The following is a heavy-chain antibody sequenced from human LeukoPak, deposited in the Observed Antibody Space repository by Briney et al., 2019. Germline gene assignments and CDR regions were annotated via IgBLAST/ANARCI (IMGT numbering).Heavy chain of an antibody. CDR2: IYSGTT. D-gene: IGHD4/OR15-4a*01. V-gene: IGHV3-53*01. CDR3: AGRAGAYSHPYDY. Sequence: PGGSLRLSCTVSGFSVSSNSMSWVRQAPGKGLEWVSFIYSGTTHYSDSVKGRFTISRDNSKNTLYLQMNSLRVEDTAVYYCAGRAGAYSHPYDYWGQGTLVTVSS. J-gene: IGHJ4*02. CDR1: GFSVSSNS.